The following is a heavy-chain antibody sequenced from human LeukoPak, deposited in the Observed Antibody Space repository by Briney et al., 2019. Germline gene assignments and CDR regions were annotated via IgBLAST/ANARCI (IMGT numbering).Heavy chain of an antibody. J-gene: IGHJ6*02. CDR1: GFTVSSNY. Sequence: GSLRLSCAASGFTVSSNYMSWVRQAPGKGLEWVSVIYSGGSTYYAVSVKGRFTISRHNSKNTLYLQMSSLRAEDTAVYYCARDRNGYCSSTSCWNYGMDVWGQGTTVTVSS. D-gene: IGHD2-2*01. V-gene: IGHV3-53*04. CDR2: IYSGGST. CDR3: ARDRNGYCSSTSCWNYGMDV.